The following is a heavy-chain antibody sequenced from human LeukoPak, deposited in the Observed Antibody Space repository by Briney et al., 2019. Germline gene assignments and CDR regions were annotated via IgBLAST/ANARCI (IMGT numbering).Heavy chain of an antibody. CDR2: ISYDGSNK. D-gene: IGHD6-13*01. J-gene: IGHJ4*02. CDR3: ASRPDSSSWLRGGPSDY. Sequence: PGGSLRLSCAASGFTFSSYAMHWVRQAPGKGLEWVAVISYDGSNKYYADSVKGRFTISRDNSKNTLYLQMNSLRAEDTAVYYCASRPDSSSWLRGGPSDYWGQGTLVTVSS. V-gene: IGHV3-30-3*01. CDR1: GFTFSSYA.